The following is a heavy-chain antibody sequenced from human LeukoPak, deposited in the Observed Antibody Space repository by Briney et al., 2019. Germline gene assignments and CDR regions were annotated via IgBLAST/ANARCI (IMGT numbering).Heavy chain of an antibody. Sequence: GGSLRLSCTASGYTFSTYAMSWVRQAPGKGVEWVSALSNSGGSGGTTYFADSVKGRFSMSRDKSKSTLYIQLSSLTAEDTAVYYWAKAMPTDHYDSKGFYRVDFDSWGEGTLVTVSS. V-gene: IGHV3-23*01. CDR1: GYTFSTYA. CDR3: AKAMPTDHYDSKGFYRVDFDS. J-gene: IGHJ4*02. CDR2: LSNSGGSGGTT. D-gene: IGHD3-22*01.